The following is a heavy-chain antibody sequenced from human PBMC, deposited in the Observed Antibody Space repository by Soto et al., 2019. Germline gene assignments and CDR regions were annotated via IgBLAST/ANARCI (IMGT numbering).Heavy chain of an antibody. CDR2: IYSGGST. J-gene: IGHJ1*01. CDR3: ARDLSSFGYFQH. D-gene: IGHD3-10*01. V-gene: IGHV3-66*01. Sequence: GGSLRLSCAASGFTVSSNYMSWVRQAPGKGLEWVSVIYSGGSTYYADSVKGRFTISRDNSKNTLYLQMNSLRAEDMAVYYCARDLSSFGYFQHWGQGTLVTVSS. CDR1: GFTVSSNY.